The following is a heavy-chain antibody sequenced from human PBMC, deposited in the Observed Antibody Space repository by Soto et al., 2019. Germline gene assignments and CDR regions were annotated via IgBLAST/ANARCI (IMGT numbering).Heavy chain of an antibody. J-gene: IGHJ6*02. CDR1: GYTFTRYG. CDR3: AMVDVYVTPSPQDV. CDR2: INTYNGNT. D-gene: IGHD3-16*01. V-gene: IGHV1-18*01. Sequence: QVQLVQPGAEVKNPGASVKVSCKASGYTFTRYGIGWARQAPGQGLEWMGWINTYNGNTNYAQNVQGRVTMTTDTSTSTAYMGLRSLRSNDTAIYYCAMVDVYVTPSPQDVWGQGTTVIVSS.